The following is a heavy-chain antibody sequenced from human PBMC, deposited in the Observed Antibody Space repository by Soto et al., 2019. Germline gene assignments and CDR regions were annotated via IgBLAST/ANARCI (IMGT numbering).Heavy chain of an antibody. J-gene: IGHJ6*02. Sequence: PSETLSLTCAVYGGSFSGYYWSWIRQPPGKGLEWIGEINHSGSTNYNPSLKSRVTISVDTSKNQFSLKLSSVTAADTAVYYCARGLKDSNRGFPFYYYYYGMDVWGQGTTVTVS. D-gene: IGHD4-4*01. CDR3: ARGLKDSNRGFPFYYYYYGMDV. CDR2: INHSGST. V-gene: IGHV4-34*01. CDR1: GGSFSGYY.